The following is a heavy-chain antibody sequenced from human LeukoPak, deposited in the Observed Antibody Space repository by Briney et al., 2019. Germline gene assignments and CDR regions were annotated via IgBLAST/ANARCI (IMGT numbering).Heavy chain of an antibody. V-gene: IGHV1-8*01. CDR1: GYTFTSYD. CDR2: MNPNSGNT. D-gene: IGHD3-16*02. J-gene: IGHJ3*02. CDR3: ARRHYDYVWGSYLPARGAFDI. Sequence: GASVKVSCKASGYTFTSYDINWVRQATGQGLEWMGWMNPNSGNTGYAQKFQGRVTMTRNTSISTAYMELSSLRSEDTAVYYCARRHYDYVWGSYLPARGAFDIWGQGTMVTVSS.